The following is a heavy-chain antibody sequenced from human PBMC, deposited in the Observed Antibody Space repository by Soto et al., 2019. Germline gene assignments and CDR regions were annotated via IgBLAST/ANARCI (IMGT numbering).Heavy chain of an antibody. CDR3: AKAGLGGYGPGTYDFDY. CDR1: GFTFSNYA. CDR2: ISASGGST. Sequence: GGSLRLSCAASGFTFSNYAMSWVRQAPGKGLEWVSVISASGGSTYYADSVKGRFTISRDNSKNTLYLQMNSLRAEDAAVYYCAKAGLGGYGPGTYDFDYWGQGTLVTVSS. V-gene: IGHV3-23*01. J-gene: IGHJ4*01. D-gene: IGHD3-10*01.